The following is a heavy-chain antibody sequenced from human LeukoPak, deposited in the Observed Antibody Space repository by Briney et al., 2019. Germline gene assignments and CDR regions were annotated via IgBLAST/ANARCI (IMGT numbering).Heavy chain of an antibody. J-gene: IGHJ3*02. CDR3: AKPWVPNAFDI. V-gene: IGHV3-23*01. CDR2: ITGGGGII. CDR1: GLTFSSYA. D-gene: IGHD7-27*01. Sequence: GGSRRLSCAASGLTFSSYAMSWFRQVPGKGLEGVSIITGGGGIIYYAVSVKGRFTISRDNSKSTLYLQMNSLRAEDAAIYYCAKPWVPNAFDIWGQGTMVTVSS.